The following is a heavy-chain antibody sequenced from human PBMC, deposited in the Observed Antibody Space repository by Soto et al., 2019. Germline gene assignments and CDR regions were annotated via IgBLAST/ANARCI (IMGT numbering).Heavy chain of an antibody. V-gene: IGHV4-30-2*01. J-gene: IGHJ4*02. D-gene: IGHD2-2*01. Sequence: QLRLQESGSGLVKPSQTLSLTCAVSGEYISSGGYYWNWIRLPPGKGLEWIGSLYHNGGTYYNPSLKSRVTISLDRSKNQFSLKLSSVTAANTAVYFCARLDAYNSFDYWGQGILVTVSS. CDR2: LYHNGGT. CDR1: GEYISSGGYY. CDR3: ARLDAYNSFDY.